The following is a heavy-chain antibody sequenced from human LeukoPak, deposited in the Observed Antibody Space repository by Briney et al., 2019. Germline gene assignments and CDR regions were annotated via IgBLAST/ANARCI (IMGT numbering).Heavy chain of an antibody. V-gene: IGHV3-23*01. CDR2: INPDGGS. J-gene: IGHJ4*02. Sequence: GGSLRLSCQASGFTFSDYAMSWIRQAPGKGLEWVSSINPDGGSFFADSVSGRSTISRDDSRSVVYLQMNTLSAEDTAVYYCARSGVATCHYWGQGILVTASS. CDR1: GFTFSDYA. CDR3: ARSGVATCHY. D-gene: IGHD3-10*01.